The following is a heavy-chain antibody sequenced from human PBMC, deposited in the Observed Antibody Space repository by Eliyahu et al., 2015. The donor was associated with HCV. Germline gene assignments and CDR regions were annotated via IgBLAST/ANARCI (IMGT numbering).Heavy chain of an antibody. CDR1: GFTFXGHS. CDR2: ISISXSTT. V-gene: IGHV3-48*02. J-gene: IGHJ3*02. D-gene: IGHD3-22*01. Sequence: EVQLVESGGGLXQPGGSLRLSXXXSGFTFXGHSMNWVRQAPGKGXEWVSHISISXSTTTYVDSVKGRFTISRDDVKSSLYLQMNSLRDEDTAVYYCARDHYNSSGYYAFDIWGQGTVVTVSS. CDR3: ARDHYNSSGYYAFDI.